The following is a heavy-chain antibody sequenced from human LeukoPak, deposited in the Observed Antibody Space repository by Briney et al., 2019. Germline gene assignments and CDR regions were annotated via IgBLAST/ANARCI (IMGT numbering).Heavy chain of an antibody. CDR2: ISSGSSFI. Sequence: PGGSLRLSCEASGFTFSDYSMNWVRQAPGKGLEWVSYISSGSSFIYYADSVKGRFTISRDNAKNSLHLQMNDLRADDTAVYYCVKKGQADDDGKPDWGQGTLVTVSS. CDR1: GFTFSDYS. V-gene: IGHV3-21*05. CDR3: VKKGQADDDGKPD. D-gene: IGHD1-1*01. J-gene: IGHJ4*02.